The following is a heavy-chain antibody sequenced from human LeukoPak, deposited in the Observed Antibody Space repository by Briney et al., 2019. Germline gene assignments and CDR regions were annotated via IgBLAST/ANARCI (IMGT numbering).Heavy chain of an antibody. Sequence: GGSLRLSCAASGFTFSSSGMQWVRQAPGRGLEWVAFIQFDGTKTYYADSVKGRLTISRDSSKNTLYLQMNSLRVDDTAVYYCAKGAFVRLGELSPSWGQGTLVTVSS. CDR3: AKGAFVRLGELSPS. J-gene: IGHJ5*02. CDR2: IQFDGTKT. D-gene: IGHD3-16*02. CDR1: GFTFSSSG. V-gene: IGHV3-30*02.